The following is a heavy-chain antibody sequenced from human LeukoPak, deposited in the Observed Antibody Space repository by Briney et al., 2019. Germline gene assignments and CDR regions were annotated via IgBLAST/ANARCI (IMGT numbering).Heavy chain of an antibody. CDR1: GFTFSRYS. Sequence: GGSLRLSCAASGFTFSRYSMKWVRQAPGKGLEWVSFISTSSSYIYYADSVKGRFTISRDNSKNTLYLQMNSLRAEDTAIYYCSKVATVTTYALADYWGQGTLVTVSS. D-gene: IGHD4-17*01. J-gene: IGHJ4*02. CDR3: SKVATVTTYALADY. V-gene: IGHV3-21*04. CDR2: ISTSSSYI.